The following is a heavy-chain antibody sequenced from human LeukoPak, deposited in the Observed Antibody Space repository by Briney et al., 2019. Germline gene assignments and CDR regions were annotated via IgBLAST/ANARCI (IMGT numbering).Heavy chain of an antibody. J-gene: IGHJ3*02. CDR3: ARETGYHDAFDI. D-gene: IGHD3-9*01. Sequence: ASVKVSCKASGYTFTGYYMHWVRQAPGQGLEWMGWINPNSGGRNYSQKFQGRVTMTRDTSISTAYMELSRLRSDDTAVYYCARETGYHDAFDIWGQGTMVTVSS. CDR2: INPNSGGR. V-gene: IGHV1-2*02. CDR1: GYTFTGYY.